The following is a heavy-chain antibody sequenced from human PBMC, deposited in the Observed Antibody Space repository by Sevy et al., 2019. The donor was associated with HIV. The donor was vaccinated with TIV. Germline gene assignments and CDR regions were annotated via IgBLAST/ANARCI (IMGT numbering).Heavy chain of an antibody. D-gene: IGHD6-6*01. CDR1: GFTFSSYG. CDR3: AKGSSYFDN. J-gene: IGHJ4*02. V-gene: IGHV3-30*02. Sequence: GGSLRLSCAASGFTFSSYGMQWVRQAPGKGLEWVSFIRYDGGNKDYADPVKGRFTISRDNSKNMLYLQMNSLRAEDTAVYYCAKGSSYFDNWGQGTLVTVSS. CDR2: IRYDGGNK.